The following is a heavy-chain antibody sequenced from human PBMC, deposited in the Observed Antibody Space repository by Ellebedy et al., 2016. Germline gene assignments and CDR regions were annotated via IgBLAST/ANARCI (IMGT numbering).Heavy chain of an antibody. D-gene: IGHD5-18*01. CDR1: GFSLTTNAEV. CDR3: VHRTTNTADDY. J-gene: IGHJ4*02. V-gene: IGHV2-5*01. CDR2: IYGNDDK. Sequence: SGPTLVKPTQTLTLTCTFSGFSLTTNAEVVGWIRQPPGKALEWLAFIYGNDDKRYSPSLKSRLTITKDTSRNQVVLTMTNMDPLDTATYFCVHRTTNTADDYWGQGTLVTVSS.